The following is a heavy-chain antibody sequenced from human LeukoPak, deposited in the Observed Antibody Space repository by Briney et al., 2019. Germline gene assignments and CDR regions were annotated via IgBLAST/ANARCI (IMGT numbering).Heavy chain of an antibody. J-gene: IGHJ5*02. Sequence: PGGSLRLSCAASGFTFSSYSMNWVRQAPGKGLEWVSSISSSSSYIYYADSVKGRFTISRDNAKNSLYLQMNSLRAEDTAVYYCAREVYYYDSSGYPNWFDPWAREPWSPSPQ. CDR1: GFTFSSYS. CDR2: ISSSSSYI. V-gene: IGHV3-21*01. CDR3: AREVYYYDSSGYPNWFDP. D-gene: IGHD3-22*01.